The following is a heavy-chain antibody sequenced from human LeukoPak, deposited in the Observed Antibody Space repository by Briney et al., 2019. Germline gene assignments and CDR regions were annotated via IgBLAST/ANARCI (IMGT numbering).Heavy chain of an antibody. V-gene: IGHV4-59*08. CDR1: GGSISSYY. Sequence: SETLSLTCTVSGGSISSYYWSWIRQPPGKGLEWIGYIYYSGSTNYNPSLKSRVTISVDTSKNQFSLKLSSVTAADTAVYYCARHAYCSSTSCYSPYYYYYGMDVWGQGTTVTVSS. D-gene: IGHD2-2*02. CDR2: IYYSGST. CDR3: ARHAYCSSTSCYSPYYYYYGMDV. J-gene: IGHJ6*02.